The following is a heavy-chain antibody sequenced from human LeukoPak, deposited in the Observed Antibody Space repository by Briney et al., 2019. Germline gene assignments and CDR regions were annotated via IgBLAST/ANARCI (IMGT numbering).Heavy chain of an antibody. CDR2: IYYSGST. CDR1: GGSISSYY. D-gene: IGHD6-19*01. Sequence: SETLSLTCIVSGGSISSYYWSWIRQPPGKGLEWIGYIYYSGSTNYNPSLKSRVTISVDTSKNQFSLKLSSVTAADTAVYYCARCPKSPVAVAYWYFDLWGRGTLVTVSS. CDR3: ARCPKSPVAVAYWYFDL. V-gene: IGHV4-59*01. J-gene: IGHJ2*01.